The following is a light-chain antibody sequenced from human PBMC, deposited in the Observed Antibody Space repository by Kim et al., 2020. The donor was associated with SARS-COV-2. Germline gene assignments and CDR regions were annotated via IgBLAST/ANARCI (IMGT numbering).Light chain of an antibody. J-gene: IGKJ4*01. CDR2: GAS. CDR3: LQYGSSPLT. CDR1: QSVSSSY. Sequence: EIVLTQSPGTLSLSPGERATLSCRASQSVSSSYLAWYHQKPGQAPRLLIYGASSRATGIPDRFSGSGSGTDFTLTISRLEPEDFAVYYCLQYGSSPLTFGGGTKVDIK. V-gene: IGKV3-20*01.